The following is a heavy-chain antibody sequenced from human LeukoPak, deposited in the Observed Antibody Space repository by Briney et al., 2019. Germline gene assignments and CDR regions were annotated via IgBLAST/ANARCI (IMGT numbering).Heavy chain of an antibody. Sequence: ASVKVSCRASGYSFTSHYMHWVRQAPGQGLEWMGWINPNSGGTNYAQKFQGRVTMTRDTSISTAYMELSRLRSDDTAVYYCARQGSSWYGEVYYYYMDVWGKGTTVTISS. CDR1: GYSFTSHY. CDR2: INPNSGGT. CDR3: ARQGSSWYGEVYYYYMDV. D-gene: IGHD6-13*01. J-gene: IGHJ6*03. V-gene: IGHV1-2*02.